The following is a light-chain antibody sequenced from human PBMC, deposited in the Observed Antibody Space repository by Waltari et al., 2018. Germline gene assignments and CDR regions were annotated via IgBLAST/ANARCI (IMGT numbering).Light chain of an antibody. J-gene: IGLJ2*01. CDR2: DDS. V-gene: IGLV3-21*02. CDR3: QVWESSVV. Sequence: SYVLTQPPSVSVAPGQTARITCGGDRIGSKSVHWYQQKPGQAPGLVVFDDSDRPSGISERFSGSISGPTATLTISRVEAGDEADYYCQVWESSVVFGGGTKLTVL. CDR1: RIGSKS.